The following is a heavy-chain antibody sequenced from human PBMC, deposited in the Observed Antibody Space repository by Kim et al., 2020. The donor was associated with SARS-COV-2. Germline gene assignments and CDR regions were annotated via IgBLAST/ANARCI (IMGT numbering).Heavy chain of an antibody. J-gene: IGHJ4*02. Sequence: SETLSLTCAVYGGSFSGYYWSWIRQPPGKGLEWIGEINHSGSTNYNPSLKSRVTISVDTSKNQFSLKLSSVTAADTAVYYCARTGAYYYDSSGYYFDSWGQGTLVTVSS. V-gene: IGHV4-34*01. D-gene: IGHD3-22*01. CDR3: ARTGAYYYDSSGYYFDS. CDR1: GGSFSGYY. CDR2: INHSGST.